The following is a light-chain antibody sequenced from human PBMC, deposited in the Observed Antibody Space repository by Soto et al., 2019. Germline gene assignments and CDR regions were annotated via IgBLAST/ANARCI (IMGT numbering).Light chain of an antibody. J-gene: IGLJ2*01. Sequence: QSALTQPASVSGSPGQSITISCTGTSSDVGGYNYVSWYQQHPGKAPKLMIDDVSNRSSGVSNRFSGSKSGNTASRTISGLQAEDEADYYCSSYTSSRTYVVFGGGTKLTVL. V-gene: IGLV2-14*01. CDR2: DVS. CDR3: SSYTSSRTYVV. CDR1: SSDVGGYNY.